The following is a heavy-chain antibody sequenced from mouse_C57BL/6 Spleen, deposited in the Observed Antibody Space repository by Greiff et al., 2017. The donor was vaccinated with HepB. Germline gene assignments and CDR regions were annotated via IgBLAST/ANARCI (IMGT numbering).Heavy chain of an antibody. D-gene: IGHD3-2*02. CDR1: GYTFTSYW. J-gene: IGHJ2*01. CDR2: IDPSDSYT. Sequence: QVQLQHPGAELVKPGASVKLSCKASGYTFTSYWMQWVKQRPGQGLEWIGEIDPSDSYTNYNQKFKGKATLTVDTSSSTAYMQLSSLTSEDSAVYYCALDSSGYYFDYWGQGTTLTVSS. CDR3: ALDSSGYYFDY. V-gene: IGHV1-50*01.